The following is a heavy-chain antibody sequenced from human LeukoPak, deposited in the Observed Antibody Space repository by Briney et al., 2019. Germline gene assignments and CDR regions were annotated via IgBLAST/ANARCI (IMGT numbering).Heavy chain of an antibody. CDR1: GFTFSDSW. CDR2: INQDGSEK. D-gene: IGHD2-21*02. V-gene: IGHV3-7*01. CDR3: TRGHSDPDY. Sequence: GGSLRLSCAASGFTFSDSWMSWVRQARGKGLEWLANINQDGSEKYFVDSVKGRFTISRDNAKNSLYLQMNSLRVEDTAVYYCTRGHSDPDYWGQGTLVTVSS. J-gene: IGHJ4*02.